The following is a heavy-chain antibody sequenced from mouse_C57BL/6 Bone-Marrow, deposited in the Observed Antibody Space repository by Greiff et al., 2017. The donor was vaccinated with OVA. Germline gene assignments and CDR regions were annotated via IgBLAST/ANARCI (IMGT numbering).Heavy chain of an antibody. Sequence: VQLQQSGAELVRPGASVKLSCTASGFNIKDDYMHWVKERPEQGLEWIGWIDPENGDTEYASKLQGKATITADTSYKTVYLHLSSLTSEDTAVYYCTTYRYWGQGTTLTVSS. V-gene: IGHV14-4*01. J-gene: IGHJ2*01. CDR1: GFNIKDDY. CDR3: TTYRY. CDR2: IDPENGDT.